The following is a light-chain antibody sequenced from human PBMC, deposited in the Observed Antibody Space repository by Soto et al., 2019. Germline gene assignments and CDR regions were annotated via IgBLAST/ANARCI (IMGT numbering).Light chain of an antibody. CDR3: QQCHNWPLT. V-gene: IGKV3-15*01. CDR2: GAS. Sequence: EIVMTQSPATLSVSPGERATLSCRASQSISSELAWYQQRPGQPPRLLIYGASTRATGVPDRFTGSGSGSDFTLTISGLQSEDFAVYYCQQCHNWPLTFGQVTRLE. J-gene: IGKJ2*01. CDR1: QSISSE.